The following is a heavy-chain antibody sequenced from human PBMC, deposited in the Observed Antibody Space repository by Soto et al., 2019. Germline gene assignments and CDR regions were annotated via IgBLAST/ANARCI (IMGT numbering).Heavy chain of an antibody. CDR2: IYYSGST. Sequence: SETLSLTCTVSGGSISSYYWSWIRQPPGKGLEWIGYIYYSGSTNYNPSLKSRVTISVDTSKNQFSLKLTSVTAADTAVYYCARRYGGNFDDWGQGTLVTVSS. V-gene: IGHV4-59*01. CDR3: ARRYGGNFDD. J-gene: IGHJ4*02. D-gene: IGHD1-26*01. CDR1: GGSISSYY.